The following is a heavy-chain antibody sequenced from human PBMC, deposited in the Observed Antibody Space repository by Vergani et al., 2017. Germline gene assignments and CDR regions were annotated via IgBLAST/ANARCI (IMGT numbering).Heavy chain of an antibody. CDR3: ASGKYYSDSTSHFRGRYFDV. V-gene: IGHV4-39*01. D-gene: IGHD3-16*01. CDR1: GDSIISRSYY. Sequence: QMQLQESGPGLVKASETLSLTCTVSGDSIISRSYYWGWIRQPPEKGVEWIGSIYNSGNGDSSSSLQSRVTISADTSKNQFSLRLTSVTAADTAVYYCASGKYYSDSTSHFRGRYFDVWGRGTLVTVPS. CDR2: IYNSGNG. J-gene: IGHJ2*01.